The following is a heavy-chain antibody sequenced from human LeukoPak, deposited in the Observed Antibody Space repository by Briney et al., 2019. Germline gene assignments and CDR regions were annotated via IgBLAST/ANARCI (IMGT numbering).Heavy chain of an antibody. CDR3: ARGTVTFDY. Sequence: EGSLRLSCAASGFTFSSYGMHWVRQAPGKGLEWVAVISYDGSNKYYADSVKGRFTISRDNSKNTLYLQMNSLRAEDTAVYYCARGTVTFDYWGQGTLVTVSS. CDR1: GFTFSSYG. J-gene: IGHJ4*02. D-gene: IGHD4-17*01. V-gene: IGHV3-30*03. CDR2: ISYDGSNK.